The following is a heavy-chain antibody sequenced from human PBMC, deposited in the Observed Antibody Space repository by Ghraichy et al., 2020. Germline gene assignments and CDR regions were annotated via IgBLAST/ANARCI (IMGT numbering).Heavy chain of an antibody. CDR3: ARGSTVVRFFYYDGMDV. Sequence: GVLNISCVGSGFTFSSYSMNWVRQSPGKGLEWGSYITSSSRTISYADSVKGRFTISRDNAQNSLYLQMSSLRDEDTAVYYCARGSTVVRFFYYDGMDVWGQGTTVTVSS. CDR1: GFTFSSYS. CDR2: ITSSSRTI. V-gene: IGHV3-48*02. D-gene: IGHD4-23*01. J-gene: IGHJ6*02.